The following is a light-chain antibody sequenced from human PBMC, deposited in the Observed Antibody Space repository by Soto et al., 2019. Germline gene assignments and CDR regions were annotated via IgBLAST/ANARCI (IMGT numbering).Light chain of an antibody. CDR1: QGISSY. V-gene: IGKV1-9*01. CDR3: QQVNSYPYT. CDR2: AAS. Sequence: DIQLTQSPSFLSASVGDRVTITCRASQGISSYLAWYQQKPGKAPKLLIYAASTLQSGVPSRFSGSGSGTDFTLTISRLQPEDFATYYCQQVNSYPYTFGQGTKLEIK. J-gene: IGKJ2*01.